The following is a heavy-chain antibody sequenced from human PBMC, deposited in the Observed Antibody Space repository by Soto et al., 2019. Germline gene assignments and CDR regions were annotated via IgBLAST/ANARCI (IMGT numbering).Heavy chain of an antibody. V-gene: IGHV3-23*01. Sequence: VQILESGGGLVQPGGSLRLSCAASGFSISTYGVTWVRQAPGKGLEWVSGVSGGSGTTHYADSVKGRFTITTDNSENTAYLQMNNLRVEDTAVYYCAKWNGYGDHWGQGTLVTVS. CDR2: VSGGSGTT. J-gene: IGHJ4*02. CDR1: GFSISTYG. D-gene: IGHD1-1*01. CDR3: AKWNGYGDH.